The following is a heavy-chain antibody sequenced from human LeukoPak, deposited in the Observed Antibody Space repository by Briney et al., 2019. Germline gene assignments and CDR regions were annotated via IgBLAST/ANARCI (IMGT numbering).Heavy chain of an antibody. CDR3: ARVEVAYNDSSGYYYLFDY. CDR2: ISADNDNT. V-gene: IGHV1-18*01. D-gene: IGHD3-22*01. CDR1: GYTFTNCG. Sequence: ASVKVSCKASGYTFTNCGISWVRQAPGQGLEWMGWISADNDNTNYTENLQGRVTMTTDTSTSTAYMELRSLRSDDTAVYYCARVEVAYNDSSGYYYLFDYWGQGTLVTVSS. J-gene: IGHJ4*02.